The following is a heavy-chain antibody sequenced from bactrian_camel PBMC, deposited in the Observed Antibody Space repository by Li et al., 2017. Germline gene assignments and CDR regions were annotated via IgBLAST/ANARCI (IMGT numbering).Heavy chain of an antibody. Sequence: VQLVESGGGLVQPGGSLRLSCAVSGNIDRYNCMAWFRQGPGKEREEVARLDSDGTTTYGDSVKGRFTISQDNTKNMMYLKMDSLQAEDTAMYYCAAGPGWQTTGRGMAPGILERRSTHACDFVYWGQGTQVTVS. CDR2: LDSDGTT. CDR1: GNIDRYNC. V-gene: IGHV3S53*01. D-gene: IGHD5*01. CDR3: AAGPGWQTTGRGMAPGILERRSTHACDFVY. J-gene: IGHJ6*01.